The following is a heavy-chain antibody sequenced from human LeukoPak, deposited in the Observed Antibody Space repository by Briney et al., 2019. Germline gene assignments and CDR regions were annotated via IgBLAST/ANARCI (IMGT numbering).Heavy chain of an antibody. CDR2: INPTGGST. CDR3: ARDNSVEDNAWWFDP. V-gene: IGHV1-46*01. J-gene: IGHJ5*02. CDR1: GYTFTSYY. Sequence: ASVKVSCKASGYTFTSYYMHWVRQAPGQGLEWMALINPTGGSTGYAQKFQGRVTMTRDMSTSTDYMELSSLRSEDTAIYYCARDNSVEDNAWWFDPWGQGTLVTVSS. D-gene: IGHD4-23*01.